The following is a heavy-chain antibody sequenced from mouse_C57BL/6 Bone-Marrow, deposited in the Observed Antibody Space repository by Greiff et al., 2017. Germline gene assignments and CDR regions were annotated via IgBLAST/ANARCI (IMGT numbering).Heavy chain of an antibody. V-gene: IGHV5-6*01. CDR1: GFTFSSYG. J-gene: IGHJ2*01. CDR2: ISSGGSYT. D-gene: IGHD2-4*01. Sequence: EVKLVESGGDLVKPGGSLKLSCAASGFTFSSYGMSWVRQTPDKRLEWVATISSGGSYTYYPDSVKGRFTISRDNAKNTLYLQMSSLKSEDTAMYYCARQGDYDNFDYWGQGTTLTVSS. CDR3: ARQGDYDNFDY.